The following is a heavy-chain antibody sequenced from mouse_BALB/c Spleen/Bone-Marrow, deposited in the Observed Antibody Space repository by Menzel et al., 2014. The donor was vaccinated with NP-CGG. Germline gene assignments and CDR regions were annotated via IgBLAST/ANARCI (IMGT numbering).Heavy chain of an antibody. CDR3: AREVLRDYFDY. D-gene: IGHD1-1*01. CDR2: ISSGGGST. V-gene: IGHV5-12-1*01. Sequence: EVQRVESGGGLAKPGGSLKLSCAASGFAFSSYDMSWVRQTPEKRLEWVAYISSGGGSTYYPDTVKGRFTISRDNAKNTLCLQMSSLKSEDTGMYYCAREVLRDYFDYWGQGTTLTVSS. J-gene: IGHJ2*01. CDR1: GFAFSSYD.